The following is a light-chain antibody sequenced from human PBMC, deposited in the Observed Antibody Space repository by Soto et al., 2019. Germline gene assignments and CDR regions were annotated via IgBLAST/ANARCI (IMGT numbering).Light chain of an antibody. CDR1: QGIRSA. Sequence: IQVTQTPSSLSASVGDRVTITCRTSQGIRSALGWYQQKPGKVPKLLIYAASTLQSGVPSRFSGSGSGRDFTLTISSLQPEDFATYYCLLDYAYFWAFGQGTKVDIK. J-gene: IGKJ1*01. CDR2: AAS. V-gene: IGKV1-6*01. CDR3: LLDYAYFWA.